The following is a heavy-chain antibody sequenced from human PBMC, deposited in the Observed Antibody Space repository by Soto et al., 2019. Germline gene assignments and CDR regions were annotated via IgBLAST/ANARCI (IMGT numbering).Heavy chain of an antibody. CDR3: ARDSYCSGGSCYSLSWYYYYYMDV. J-gene: IGHJ6*03. CDR1: GFTFSGYS. V-gene: IGHV3-48*01. Sequence: HPGGSLRLSCAASGFTFSGYSMNWVRQAPGKGLEWVSYISSSSSTIYYAESVKGRFTISRDNAKNSLYLQMNSLRAEDTAVYYCARDSYCSGGSCYSLSWYYYYYMDVWGKGTTVTVSS. CDR2: ISSSSSTI. D-gene: IGHD2-15*01.